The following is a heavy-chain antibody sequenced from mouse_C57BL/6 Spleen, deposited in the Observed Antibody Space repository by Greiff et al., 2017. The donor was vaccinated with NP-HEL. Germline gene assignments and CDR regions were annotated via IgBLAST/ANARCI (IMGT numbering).Heavy chain of an antibody. CDR1: GYTFTSYW. CDR2: IYPGSGST. V-gene: IGHV1-55*01. CDR3: ARVDYDGSSYGY. Sequence: QVQLQQPGAELVKPGASVKMSCKASGYTFTSYWITWVKQRPGQGLEWIGDIYPGSGSTNSNEQFKSKATLTVDTSSSTAYMQLSSLTSEDSAVDYCARVDYDGSSYGYWGQGTTLTVSS. D-gene: IGHD1-1*01. J-gene: IGHJ2*01.